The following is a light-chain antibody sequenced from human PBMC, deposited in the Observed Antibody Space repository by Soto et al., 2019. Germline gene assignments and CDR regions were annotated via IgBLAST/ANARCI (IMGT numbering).Light chain of an antibody. J-gene: IGLJ3*02. CDR3: QTWGTGIWV. V-gene: IGLV4-69*01. CDR1: SGHSSYA. Sequence: QLVLTQSPSASASLGASVKLTCTLSSGHSSYAIAWHQQQPEKGPRYLMKLNSDGSHSKGDGIPDRFSGSSSGAERYLTISIHQSEDEADYYCQTWGTGIWVFGGGTKLTVL. CDR2: LNSDGSH.